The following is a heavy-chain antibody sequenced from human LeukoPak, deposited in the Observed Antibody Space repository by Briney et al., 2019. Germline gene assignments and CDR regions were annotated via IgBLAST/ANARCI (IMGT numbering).Heavy chain of an antibody. CDR1: GGSISSYY. CDR3: ARIVYCSGTSCYYYFDY. V-gene: IGHV4-59*08. D-gene: IGHD2-2*01. CDR2: IYYSGST. Sequence: SETLSLTCTVSGGSISSYYWSWIRQPPGKGLEWIGYIYYSGSTNYNPSLKSRVTISVDTSKNQFSLKLSSVTAADTAVYYCARIVYCSGTSCYYYFDYWGQGTLVTVSS. J-gene: IGHJ4*02.